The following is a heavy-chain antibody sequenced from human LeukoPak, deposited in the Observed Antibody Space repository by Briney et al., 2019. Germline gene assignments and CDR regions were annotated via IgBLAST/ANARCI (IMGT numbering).Heavy chain of an antibody. J-gene: IGHJ4*02. CDR1: GGTFSSYA. CDR3: ARVVGATAFDY. D-gene: IGHD1-26*01. V-gene: IGHV1-69*05. CDR2: IIPTFGTV. Sequence: ASVKVSCKASGGTFSSYAISWVRQAPGQGLEWMGRIIPTFGTVNYAQKFQGRVTITTDESTSTAYMELSSLRSEDTAVYYCARVVGATAFDYWGQGTLVTVSS.